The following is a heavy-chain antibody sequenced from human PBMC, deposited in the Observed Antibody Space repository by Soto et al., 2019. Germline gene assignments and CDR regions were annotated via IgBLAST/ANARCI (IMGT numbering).Heavy chain of an antibody. V-gene: IGHV3-30*02. CDR3: AKEGGVYSPGYYYGLDV. D-gene: IGHD4-4*01. CDR1: GFTFSSYG. J-gene: IGHJ6*02. Sequence: PGGSLRLSCAASGFTFSSYGMHWVRQAPGEGLEGVAFIWYDGSTKYYADSVRGRFTISRDNSKNTLYLHMSSLRAEDTAVYYCAKEGGVYSPGYYYGLDVWGQGSTVPVSS. CDR2: IWYDGSTK.